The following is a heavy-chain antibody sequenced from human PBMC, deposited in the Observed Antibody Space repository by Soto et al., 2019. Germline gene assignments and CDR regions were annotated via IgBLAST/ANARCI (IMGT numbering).Heavy chain of an antibody. J-gene: IGHJ6*03. D-gene: IGHD1-1*01. CDR3: ARDRTGTTRMDV. Sequence: GGSLRLSCAASGFTFSSYGMHWVRQAPGKGLEWVAVIWYDGSNKYYADSVKGRFTISRDNSKNTLYLQMNSLRAEDTAVYYCARDRTGTTRMDVWGKGTTVTVSS. CDR1: GFTFSSYG. V-gene: IGHV3-33*01. CDR2: IWYDGSNK.